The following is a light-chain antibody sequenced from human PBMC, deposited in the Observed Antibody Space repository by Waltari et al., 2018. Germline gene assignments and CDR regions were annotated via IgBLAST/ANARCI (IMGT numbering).Light chain of an antibody. Sequence: QSALTQPAPVSGSPGPSITISCTGTFRAICSSDSVSWSHQHPGKAPQPIIYEVSNRPSGVSTRFSGSKSDNMASLTISGLQAEDEADYYCTSYRSSDTWVFGGGTKLTVL. CDR1: FRAICSSDS. J-gene: IGLJ3*02. V-gene: IGLV2-14*01. CDR2: EVS. CDR3: TSYRSSDTWV.